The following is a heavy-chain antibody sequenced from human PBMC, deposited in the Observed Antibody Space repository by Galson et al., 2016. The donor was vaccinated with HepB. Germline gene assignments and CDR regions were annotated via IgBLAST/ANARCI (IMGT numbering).Heavy chain of an antibody. Sequence: SETLSLTCTVSGVSISTNSWWTWVRLSPGKGLEWIGEIHASGATNYNPSLRSRVTTSLDKSKNQFSLNLDSVTAADTAVYYCTKVDGGCSGSSCVFAPWGQGTLVTVSA. CDR3: TKVDGGCSGSSCVFAP. V-gene: IGHV4-4*02. CDR2: IHASGAT. D-gene: IGHD2-2*01. J-gene: IGHJ5*02. CDR1: GVSISTNSW.